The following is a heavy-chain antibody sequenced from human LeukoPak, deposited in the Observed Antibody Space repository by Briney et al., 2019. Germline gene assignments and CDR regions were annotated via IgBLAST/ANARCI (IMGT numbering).Heavy chain of an antibody. V-gene: IGHV3-48*03. CDR2: ISSSGSTI. D-gene: IGHD3-10*01. CDR1: GFTFSSYE. Sequence: GGSLRLSCAASGFTFSSYEMHWVRQAPGKGLEWVSYISSSGSTIYYADSLKGRFTISRDNAKNSLYLQMNSLRAEDTAVYYCAKWPNYGSGSSFDYWGQGTLVTVSS. CDR3: AKWPNYGSGSSFDY. J-gene: IGHJ4*02.